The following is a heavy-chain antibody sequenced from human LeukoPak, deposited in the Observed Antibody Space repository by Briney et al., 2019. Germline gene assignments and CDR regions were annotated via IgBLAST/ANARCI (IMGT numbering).Heavy chain of an antibody. CDR2: ISSSGSTI. Sequence: PGGSLRLSCAASGFTFSDYYMSWIRQAPGKGLEWVSYISSSGSTIYYADSVKGRFTISRDNAKNSLYLQMSSLRAEDTAVYYCARAGDKRQLYPNFAFDIWGQGTMVTVSS. CDR1: GFTFSDYY. CDR3: ARAGDKRQLYPNFAFDI. V-gene: IGHV3-11*01. D-gene: IGHD6-13*01. J-gene: IGHJ3*02.